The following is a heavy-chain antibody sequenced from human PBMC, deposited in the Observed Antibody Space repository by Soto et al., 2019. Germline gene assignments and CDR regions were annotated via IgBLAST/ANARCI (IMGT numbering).Heavy chain of an antibody. CDR1: GFTFSSYG. J-gene: IGHJ4*02. CDR3: ARDGNSGYDWVYFDY. CDR2: IWYDGSNE. D-gene: IGHD5-12*01. V-gene: IGHV3-33*01. Sequence: PGGSLRLSCAASGFTFSSYGMHWVRQAPGKGLEWVAVIWYDGSNENYADSVKGRFTISRDNSKNTLYLQMNSLRAEDTAVYYCARDGNSGYDWVYFDYWGQGTLVTVAS.